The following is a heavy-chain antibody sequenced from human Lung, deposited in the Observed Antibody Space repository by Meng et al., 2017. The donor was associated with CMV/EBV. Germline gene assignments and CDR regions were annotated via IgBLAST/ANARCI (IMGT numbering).Heavy chain of an antibody. J-gene: IGHJ6*01. V-gene: IGHV4-30-4*08. CDR3: ARADYYNLMDV. Sequence: LXCTVSGASIDSDNYYWSWIRQPPGKGLEWIGYIYYSGSSFYNPSLKSRVTISLNMSKNQFSLYLSSVTAADTAVYYCARADYYNLMDVWVQGTT. CDR2: IYYSGSS. CDR1: GASIDSDNYY.